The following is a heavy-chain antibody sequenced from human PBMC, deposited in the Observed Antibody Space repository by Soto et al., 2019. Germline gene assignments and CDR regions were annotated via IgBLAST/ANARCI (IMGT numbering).Heavy chain of an antibody. D-gene: IGHD3-22*01. V-gene: IGHV4-31*03. CDR1: GGSISSGGYY. J-gene: IGHJ3*01. Sequence: SETLSLTCTVSGGSISSGGYYWSWIRQHPGKGLEWIGYIYYSGSTYYSPSLKSRVTISVDTSKNQFSLKLSSVTAADTAVYYCAREGYYYDSSGYSWGQGTMVTVSS. CDR3: AREGYYYDSSGYS. CDR2: IYYSGST.